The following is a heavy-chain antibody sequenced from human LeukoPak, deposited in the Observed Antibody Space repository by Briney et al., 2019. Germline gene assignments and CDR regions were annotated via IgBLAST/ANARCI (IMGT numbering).Heavy chain of an antibody. J-gene: IGHJ4*02. D-gene: IGHD5-12*01. CDR2: IIPILGIA. CDR1: GGTFSSYA. V-gene: IGHV1-69*04. Sequence: GASAKVSCKASGGTFSSYAISWVRQAPGQGLEWMGRIIPILGIANYAQKFQGRVTITADKSTSTAYMELSSLRSEDTAVYYCARDREGGYDLDYWGQGTLVTVSS. CDR3: ARDREGGYDLDY.